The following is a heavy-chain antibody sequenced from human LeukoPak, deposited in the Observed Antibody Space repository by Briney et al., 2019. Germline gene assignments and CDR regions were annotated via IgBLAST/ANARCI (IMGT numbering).Heavy chain of an antibody. J-gene: IGHJ4*02. D-gene: IGHD2-21*02. V-gene: IGHV3-33*08. CDR3: ARIGGDRHPIEY. Sequence: GGSLRLSCAASGFTLSSYGIHWVRQAPGKGLEWVAVIWYDGTNKYYADSVKGRFTISRDNSKNTLYLQMNSLRAEDTAVYYCARIGGDRHPIEYWGQGTLVTVSS. CDR2: IWYDGTNK. CDR1: GFTLSSYG.